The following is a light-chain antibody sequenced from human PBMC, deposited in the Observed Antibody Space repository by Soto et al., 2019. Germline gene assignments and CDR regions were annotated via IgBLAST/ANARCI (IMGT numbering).Light chain of an antibody. Sequence: ELVLTQSPGHLSLSPGERATLSCRASQSVSSSYLAWYQQKPGQAPRLLIYGASSRATGIPDRFSGSGSGTDFTLTISRLEPEDFAVYYCQQYGSSETWTFGQGTKVDIK. CDR1: QSVSSSY. CDR2: GAS. CDR3: QQYGSSETWT. V-gene: IGKV3-20*01. J-gene: IGKJ1*01.